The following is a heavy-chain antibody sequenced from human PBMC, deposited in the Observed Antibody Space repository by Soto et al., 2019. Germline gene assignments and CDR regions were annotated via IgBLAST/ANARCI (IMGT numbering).Heavy chain of an antibody. V-gene: IGHV1-18*01. Sequence: ASVKVSCKASGYTITSYGISWVRQAPGQGLEWMGWISAYNGNTNYAQKLQGRVTMTTDTSTSTAYMELRSLRSDDTAVYYCARDQGIAAAGTDFDYWGQGTLVTVSS. CDR3: ARDQGIAAAGTDFDY. CDR2: ISAYNGNT. CDR1: GYTITSYG. D-gene: IGHD6-13*01. J-gene: IGHJ4*02.